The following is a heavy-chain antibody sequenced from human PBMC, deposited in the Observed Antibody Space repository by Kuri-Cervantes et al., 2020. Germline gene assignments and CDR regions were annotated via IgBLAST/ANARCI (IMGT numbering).Heavy chain of an antibody. V-gene: IGHV3-23*01. CDR2: ISGSGGST. J-gene: IGHJ4*02. CDR3: AKDPGDSNYYFDY. D-gene: IGHD3-22*01. CDR1: GFTFSNYA. Sequence: GESLKISCAASGFTFSNYAMSWVRQAPGKGLEWVSAISGSGGSTSYADSVKGRFTISRDNSKNTLYLQMNSLRVEDTAVYYCAKDPGDSNYYFDYWGQGTLVTVSS.